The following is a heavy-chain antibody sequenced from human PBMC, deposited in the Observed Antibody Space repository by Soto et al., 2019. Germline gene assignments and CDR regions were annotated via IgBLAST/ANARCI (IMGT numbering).Heavy chain of an antibody. D-gene: IGHD2-2*01. V-gene: IGHV3-23*01. CDR3: AKDRGELGYCSSTSCYDLVPLGY. CDR2: ISGSGGST. J-gene: IGHJ4*02. Sequence: GGSLRLSCAASGFTFSSYAMSWVRQAPGKGLEWVSAISGSGGSTYYADSVKGRFTISRDNSKNTLYLQMNSLRAEDTAVYYCAKDRGELGYCSSTSCYDLVPLGYWGQGTLVTVSS. CDR1: GFTFSSYA.